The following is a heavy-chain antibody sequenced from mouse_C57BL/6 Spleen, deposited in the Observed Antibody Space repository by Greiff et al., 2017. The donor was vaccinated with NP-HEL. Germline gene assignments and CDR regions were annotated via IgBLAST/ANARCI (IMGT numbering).Heavy chain of an antibody. D-gene: IGHD1-1*01. J-gene: IGHJ4*01. CDR3: ARHGSGAIGTTVVAMDYYAMDY. V-gene: IGHV1-62-2*01. Sequence: QVQLKQSGAELVKPGASVKLSCKASGYTFTEYTIHWVKQRSGQGLEWIGWFYPGSGSIKYNEKFKDKATLTADKSSSTVYMELSRLTSEDSAVYFCARHGSGAIGTTVVAMDYYAMDYWGQGTSVTVSS. CDR1: GYTFTEYT. CDR2: FYPGSGSI.